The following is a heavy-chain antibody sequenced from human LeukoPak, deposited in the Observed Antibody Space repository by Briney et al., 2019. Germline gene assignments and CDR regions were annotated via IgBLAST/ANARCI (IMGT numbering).Heavy chain of an antibody. CDR1: GGSISSGGYS. J-gene: IGHJ5*02. V-gene: IGHV4-30-4*08. Sequence: SQTLSLTCAVSGGSISSGGYSWSWIRQPPGKGLEWIGYIYYSGSTYYNPSLKSRVTISVDTSKNQFSLKLSSVTAADTAVYYCARETTVVTPGRNNWFDPWGQGTLVTVPS. CDR3: ARETTVVTPGRNNWFDP. D-gene: IGHD4-23*01. CDR2: IYYSGST.